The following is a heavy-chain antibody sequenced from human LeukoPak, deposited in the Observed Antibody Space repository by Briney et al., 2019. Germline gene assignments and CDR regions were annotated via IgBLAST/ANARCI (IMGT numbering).Heavy chain of an antibody. V-gene: IGHV4-59*08. CDR1: GGSISSYY. Sequence: PSETLSLTCTVSGGSISSYYWSWIRQPPGKGLEWIGYIYYSGSTNYNPSLKSRVTISVDTSKNQFSLKLSSVTTADTAVYYCARLVVPAAVDGMDVWGQGTTVTVSS. CDR3: ARLVVPAAVDGMDV. CDR2: IYYSGST. D-gene: IGHD2-2*01. J-gene: IGHJ6*02.